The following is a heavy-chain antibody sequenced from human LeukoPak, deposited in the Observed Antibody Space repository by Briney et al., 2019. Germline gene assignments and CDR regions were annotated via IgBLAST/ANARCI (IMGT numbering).Heavy chain of an antibody. V-gene: IGHV3-48*04. J-gene: IGHJ4*02. CDR1: GFTFSNYT. D-gene: IGHD5-24*01. CDR2: ISSRSGTI. CDR3: ARETPRRGETRDGYR. Sequence: SGGSLRLSCAASGFTFSNYTMNWVRQAPGKGLEWISYISSRSGTIHYTDSVKGRFTISRDNAKNSLFLQINSLRVEDTAVYYCARETPRRGETRDGYRWGQGTVVTVSS.